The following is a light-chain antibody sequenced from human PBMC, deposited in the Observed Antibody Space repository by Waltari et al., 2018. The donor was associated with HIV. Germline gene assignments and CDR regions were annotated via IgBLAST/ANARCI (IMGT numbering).Light chain of an antibody. CDR2: DTT. CDR3: LLSYSGARLVV. V-gene: IGLV7-46*01. J-gene: IGLJ2*01. CDR1: SATVTSGHS. Sequence: QAVVTPDPSLTVSPGGPVPLPCGPRSATVTSGHSPSWFQPKPGQAPRTPIYDTTHKPSWTPARFSGSLLGGKAALTLSGAQPEDEADYYCLLSYSGARLVVFGGGTKLTVL.